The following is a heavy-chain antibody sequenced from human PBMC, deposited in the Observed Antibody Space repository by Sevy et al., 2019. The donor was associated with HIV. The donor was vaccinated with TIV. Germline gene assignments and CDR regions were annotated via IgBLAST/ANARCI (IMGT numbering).Heavy chain of an antibody. CDR1: GFTFSSYA. CDR3: ARETRWLQFFAFDI. Sequence: GGSLRLSCAASGFTFSSYAMHWVRQAPGKGLEWVAVISYDGSNKYYADSVKGRFTISRDNSKNTLYLQMNSLRAQDTAVYYCARETRWLQFFAFDIWGQGTMVTVSS. J-gene: IGHJ3*02. V-gene: IGHV3-30-3*01. D-gene: IGHD5-12*01. CDR2: ISYDGSNK.